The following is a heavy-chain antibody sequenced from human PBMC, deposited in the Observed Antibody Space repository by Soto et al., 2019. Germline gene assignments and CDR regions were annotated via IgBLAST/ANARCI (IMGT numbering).Heavy chain of an antibody. CDR3: ARVAPAMVDY. V-gene: IGHV4-61*01. Sequence: QVQLQESGPGLVKPSETLSLTCTVSGGSVSSGSHYWSWIRQPPGKGLEWIGCIYYSGSTNYNPSRQSRVPISGDTSKHQFSLQLRSVPAAATAVYYWARVAPAMVDYWGQGTLVTVSS. D-gene: IGHD5-18*01. CDR1: GGSVSSGSHY. J-gene: IGHJ4*02. CDR2: IYYSGST.